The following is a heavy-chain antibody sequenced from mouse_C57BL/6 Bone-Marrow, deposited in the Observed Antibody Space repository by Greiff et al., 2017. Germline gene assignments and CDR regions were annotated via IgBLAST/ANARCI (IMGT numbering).Heavy chain of an antibody. CDR3: ARIGHYYGSSYGNYFDY. CDR2: IWWDDDK. J-gene: IGHJ2*01. Sequence: QVQLKESGPGILQPSQTLSLTCSFSGFSLSTFGMGVGWIRQPSGQGLEWLAHIWWDDDKYYNPVLKSRLTISKDTSKNQVFLKIANVDTADTATYYCARIGHYYGSSYGNYFDYWGQGTTLTVSS. D-gene: IGHD1-1*01. V-gene: IGHV8-8*01. CDR1: GFSLSTFGMG.